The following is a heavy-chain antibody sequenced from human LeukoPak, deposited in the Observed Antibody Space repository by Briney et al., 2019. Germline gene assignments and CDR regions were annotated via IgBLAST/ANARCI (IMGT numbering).Heavy chain of an antibody. D-gene: IGHD3-10*01. CDR1: GESIRSGHDY. CDR3: ARQPKACTPGVYVTGKACWFDP. Sequence: TSETLSLTWTVSGESIRSGHDYWAWIRQTPGKGRQWIGSIYYSGTTYNNPSLESRVTMSADTPKNQFTLELISMTAADTAVYFCARQPKACTPGVYVTGKACWFDPWGQGRLVTVSS. J-gene: IGHJ5*02. V-gene: IGHV4-39*01. CDR2: IYYSGTT.